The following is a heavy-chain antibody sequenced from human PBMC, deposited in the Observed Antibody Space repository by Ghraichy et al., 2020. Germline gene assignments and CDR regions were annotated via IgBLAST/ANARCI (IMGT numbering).Heavy chain of an antibody. V-gene: IGHV3-7*04. Sequence: ESLNISCAASGFTFSTYWMNWVRQAPGKALEWVAIIKQDGSEKLYVDSVKGRFTISRDNAKNSLYLQMNSLRVDDTAVYYCARGSGWLSDSWGQGTLVTVSS. CDR1: GFTFSTYW. D-gene: IGHD6-19*01. J-gene: IGHJ4*02. CDR3: ARGSGWLSDS. CDR2: IKQDGSEK.